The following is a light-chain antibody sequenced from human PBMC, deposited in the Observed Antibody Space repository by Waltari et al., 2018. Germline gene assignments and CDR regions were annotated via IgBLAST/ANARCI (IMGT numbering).Light chain of an antibody. CDR1: SGHSSYI. Sequence: QPVLTQSSSASASLGSSVKLTCTLSSGHSSYIIAWHQQQPGKAPRYLMKVEGSGTYNKGSGVSRRFSGSSSGADRYLTSSNLQADDEADYYCGTWDSRTRGVFGGGTKLTVL. CDR3: GTWDSRTRGV. CDR2: VEGSGTY. V-gene: IGLV4-60*03. J-gene: IGLJ3*02.